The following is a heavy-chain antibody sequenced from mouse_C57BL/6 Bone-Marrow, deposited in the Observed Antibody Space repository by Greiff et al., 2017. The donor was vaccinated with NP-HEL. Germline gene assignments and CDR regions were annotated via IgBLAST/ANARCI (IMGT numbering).Heavy chain of an antibody. CDR1: GFTFTDYY. D-gene: IGHD4-1*01. CDR3: ARSIPWGPRYFDV. J-gene: IGHJ1*03. V-gene: IGHV1-36*01. Sequence: EVKLQESGPVLVKPGPSVKISCKASGFTFTDYYMHWVKQSHGKSLEWIGLVYPYNGGTSYNQKFKGKATLTVDTSSSTAYMELNSLTSEDSAVYYCARSIPWGPRYFDVWGTGTTVTVSS. CDR2: VYPYNGGT.